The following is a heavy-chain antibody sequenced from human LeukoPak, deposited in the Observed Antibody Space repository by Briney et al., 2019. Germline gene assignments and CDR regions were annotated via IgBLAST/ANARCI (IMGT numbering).Heavy chain of an antibody. D-gene: IGHD5-18*01. Sequence: GASVKVSCKTSGYTFTGYYMHWVRQAPGQGLEWMGWINPNSGDTKSAQKFQGWVTMTRDTSISTAYMELSRLRSDDTAVYYCARDSSTGYSYGYLSNWFDPWGQGTLVTVSS. V-gene: IGHV1-2*04. J-gene: IGHJ5*02. CDR2: INPNSGDT. CDR3: ARDSSTGYSYGYLSNWFDP. CDR1: GYTFTGYY.